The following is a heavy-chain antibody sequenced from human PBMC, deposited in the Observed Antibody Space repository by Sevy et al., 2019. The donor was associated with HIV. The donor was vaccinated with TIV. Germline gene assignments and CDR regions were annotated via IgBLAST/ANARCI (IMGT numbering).Heavy chain of an antibody. CDR2: LSNSGTNI. J-gene: IGHJ4*02. D-gene: IGHD4-17*01. V-gene: IGHV3-48*03. Sequence: GGSLRLSCAASGFRFSSYEMNWVRQAPGKGLEWVACLSNSGTNIYYSDSVRGRFTISRDTAKNSLYLQMNSLRAEDTAVYYCARDLPPSATTVAHFDYWGQGTLVTVSS. CDR3: ARDLPPSATTVAHFDY. CDR1: GFRFSSYE.